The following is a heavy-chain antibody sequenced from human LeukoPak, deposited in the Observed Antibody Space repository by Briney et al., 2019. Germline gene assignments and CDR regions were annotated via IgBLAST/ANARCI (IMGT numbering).Heavy chain of an antibody. Sequence: PSETLSLTCTVSGGSISSYYWSWIRQPPGKGLEWIGYIYYSGSTNYNPSLKSRVTISVDTSKNQFSLKLSSVTAADTAVYYCARIVVIRRGYFDYWGQGTLVTVSS. CDR1: GGSISSYY. CDR2: IYYSGST. J-gene: IGHJ4*02. D-gene: IGHD3-22*01. V-gene: IGHV4-59*01. CDR3: ARIVVIRRGYFDY.